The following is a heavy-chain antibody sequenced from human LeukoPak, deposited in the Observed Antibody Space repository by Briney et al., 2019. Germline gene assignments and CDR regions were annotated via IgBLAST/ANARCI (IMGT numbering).Heavy chain of an antibody. CDR3: ARGGLTYYYDSSGYLFDY. CDR1: GGSISSSSYY. Sequence: PSETLSLTCTVSGGSISSSSYYWGWIRQPPGKGLEWIGSIYYSGSTYYNPSLKSRVTISVDTSKNQFSLKLSSVTAADTAVYYCARGGLTYYYDSSGYLFDYWGQGTLVTVSS. V-gene: IGHV4-39*07. D-gene: IGHD3-22*01. J-gene: IGHJ4*02. CDR2: IYYSGST.